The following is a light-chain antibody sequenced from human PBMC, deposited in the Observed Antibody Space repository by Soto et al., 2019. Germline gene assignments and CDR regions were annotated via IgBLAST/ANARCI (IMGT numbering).Light chain of an antibody. CDR2: EVT. CDR3: SSYAGSNIVV. Sequence: QSALTQPASASGSPGQSVTISCTGTSSDVGGYNYVSWYQQHPGEVPKLMIYEVTKRPSGVPDRFSGSKSGNTASLTVSGLQAEDEADYYCSSYAGSNIVVFGGGTKVTVL. V-gene: IGLV2-8*01. CDR1: SSDVGGYNY. J-gene: IGLJ2*01.